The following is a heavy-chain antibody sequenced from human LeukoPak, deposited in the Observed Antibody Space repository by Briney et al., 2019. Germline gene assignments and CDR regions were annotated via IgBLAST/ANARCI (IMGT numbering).Heavy chain of an antibody. J-gene: IGHJ4*02. CDR2: INGDGNEK. V-gene: IGHV3-7*03. Sequence: GGSLRLSCAASGFTFSNYWMSWVRQAPGKGLEWVANINGDGNEKHYVDSVNGRFTISRDNAKNSLYLQMDSLRAEDTAAYYCARAGVLWFGESKFDYWGQGAQVTVSS. D-gene: IGHD3-10*01. CDR3: ARAGVLWFGESKFDY. CDR1: GFTFSNYW.